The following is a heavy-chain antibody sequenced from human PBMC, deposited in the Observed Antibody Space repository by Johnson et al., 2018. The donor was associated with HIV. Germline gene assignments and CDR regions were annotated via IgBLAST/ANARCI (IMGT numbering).Heavy chain of an antibody. CDR3: AKDLNYGSGPVDI. Sequence: QVQLVESGGGLVKPGGSLRLSCAASGFTFSSYAMHWVRQAPGKGLEWVAVISYDGSNKYYADSVKGRFTISRDNSKNTLYLQVNSLRAEDMTVSYCAKDLNYGSGPVDIWGQGTMVTVSS. CDR1: GFTFSSYA. CDR2: ISYDGSNK. D-gene: IGHD3-10*01. V-gene: IGHV3-30*04. J-gene: IGHJ3*02.